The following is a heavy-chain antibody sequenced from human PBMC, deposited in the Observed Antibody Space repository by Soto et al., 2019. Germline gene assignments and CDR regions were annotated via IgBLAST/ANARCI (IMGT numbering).Heavy chain of an antibody. CDR3: ARDSLRKSYYYYGMDV. CDR2: MSCSGGNT. D-gene: IGHD4-17*01. V-gene: IGHV3-23*01. CDR1: GFSFSSYV. Sequence: GGSLRLSCAASGFSFSSYVMSWVRQAPGKGLEWVSAMSCSGGNTYYPDSVKGRFTTSRDNSKNTLYLQMNSLRAEDTSVYYCARDSLRKSYYYYGMDVWGQGTTVTVSS. J-gene: IGHJ6*02.